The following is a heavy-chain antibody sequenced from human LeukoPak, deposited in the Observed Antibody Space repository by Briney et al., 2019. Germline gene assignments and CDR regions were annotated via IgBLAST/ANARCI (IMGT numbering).Heavy chain of an antibody. CDR1: GYTFTGNY. V-gene: IGHV1-2*02. J-gene: IGHJ4*02. D-gene: IGHD3-3*01. Sequence: GASVKVSCKASGYTFTGNYIHSVRHAPGQGLGWMGWINPNGGGPNNAQTFQGRGTMTLDTSISTAYMELRRLTSDDRAVYYCARDRYDLWSGPVDHWGQGTLVTVPS. CDR2: INPNGGGP. CDR3: ARDRYDLWSGPVDH.